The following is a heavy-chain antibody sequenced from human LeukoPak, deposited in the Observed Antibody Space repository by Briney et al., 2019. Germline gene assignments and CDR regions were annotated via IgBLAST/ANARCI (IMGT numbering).Heavy chain of an antibody. D-gene: IGHD2-2*02. J-gene: IGHJ4*02. V-gene: IGHV3-23*01. CDR3: AKVATGYCSGTSCYTQPY. Sequence: GGSLRLSCAASGFTFSSYAMSWVRQAPGKGLEWVSAISGSGGSTYYADSVKGRFTISRDNSKNTLYLQMNSLRAEDTAVYYCAKVATGYCSGTSCYTQPYWGQGTLVTVSS. CDR2: ISGSGGST. CDR1: GFTFSSYA.